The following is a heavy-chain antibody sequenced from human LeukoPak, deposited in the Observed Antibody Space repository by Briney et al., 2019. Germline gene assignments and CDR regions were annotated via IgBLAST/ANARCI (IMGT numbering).Heavy chain of an antibody. CDR2: INYSGGST. J-gene: IGHJ4*02. D-gene: IGHD2/OR15-2a*01. V-gene: IGHV3-23*01. Sequence: GGSLRLSCAASGFTFSSNTMSWVRQAPGKGLEWVSGINYSGGSTYYADSVKGRFTISRDNSKNTLFLQLNNLRAEDTAVYFCSRLIIARTPFYFDYWGQGTLVTVSS. CDR1: GFTFSSNT. CDR3: SRLIIARTPFYFDY.